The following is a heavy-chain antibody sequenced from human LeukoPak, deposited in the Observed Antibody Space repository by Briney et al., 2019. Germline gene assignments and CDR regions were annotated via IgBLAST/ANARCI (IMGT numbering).Heavy chain of an antibody. Sequence: SETLSLTCTVSGGSISSSSCYWSWIRQPPGKGLEWIGYIYYSGSTNYNPSLKSRVTISVDTSKNKFSLKLSSVTAADTAVYYCARDQLGYAIDYWGQGTLVTVSS. D-gene: IGHD5-12*01. V-gene: IGHV4-61*01. CDR2: IYYSGST. CDR3: ARDQLGYAIDY. J-gene: IGHJ4*02. CDR1: GGSISSSSCY.